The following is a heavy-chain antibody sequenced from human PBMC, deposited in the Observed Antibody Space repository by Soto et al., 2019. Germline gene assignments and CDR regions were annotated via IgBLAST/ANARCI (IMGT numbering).Heavy chain of an antibody. CDR2: INPDGRST. CDR3: GRGGSDSPRGMDV. Sequence: EVQLAESGGGLVQPGGSLRLSCAASGFTFSPYWMHWVRQAPGTGLVWVSRINPDGRSTDYADSVKGRFTISRDNAKKKLYLGLNSLRAEDTAVYYCGRGGSDSPRGMDVWGQGTTVTVSS. D-gene: IGHD6-19*01. CDR1: GFTFSPYW. V-gene: IGHV3-74*01. J-gene: IGHJ6*02.